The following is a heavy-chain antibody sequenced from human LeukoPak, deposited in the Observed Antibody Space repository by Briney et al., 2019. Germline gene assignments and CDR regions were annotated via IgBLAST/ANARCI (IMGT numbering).Heavy chain of an antibody. Sequence: GESLKISCKGSGYSFTSYWIGWVRQMPGKGLEWMGIIYPGDSDTRYSPSFQGQVTTSADKSISTAYLQWSSLKASDTATYYCATQPPNYDSIGYYFFGHWGQGTLVTVS. CDR3: ATQPPNYDSIGYYFFGH. CDR2: IYPGDSDT. V-gene: IGHV5-51*01. CDR1: GYSFTSYW. J-gene: IGHJ4*01. D-gene: IGHD3-22*01.